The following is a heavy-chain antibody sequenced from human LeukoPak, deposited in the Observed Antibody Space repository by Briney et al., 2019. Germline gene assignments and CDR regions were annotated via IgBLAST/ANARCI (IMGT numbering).Heavy chain of an antibody. J-gene: IGHJ5*02. CDR2: IYSSVST. Sequence: SETLSLTCTVSGGSISSYYWSWIRQPPGKGLEWIGYIYSSVSTNYNPSLKSRVTISVDTSKNQFSLKLSSVTAADTAVYYCARVVGDSSSWGPRWFDPWGQGTLVTVSS. V-gene: IGHV4-59*13. CDR1: GGSISSYY. CDR3: ARVVGDSSSWGPRWFDP. D-gene: IGHD6-13*01.